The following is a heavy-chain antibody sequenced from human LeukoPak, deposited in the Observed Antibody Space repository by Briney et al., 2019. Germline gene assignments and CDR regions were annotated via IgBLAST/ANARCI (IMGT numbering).Heavy chain of an antibody. J-gene: IGHJ4*02. D-gene: IGHD5/OR15-5a*01. V-gene: IGHV3-15*01. CDR1: GFTFSNAC. CDR2: IKSNTDDGTT. CDR3: TTDSLRFSDHYFDY. Sequence: KAGGSLRLSCAASGFTFSNACMNWVRQAPGKGLEWLGRIKSNTDDGTTDYAAPVKGRFTISRDDSENTLFLQMNSLDTEDTAVYYCTTDSLRFSDHYFDYWGRGTLVTVSS.